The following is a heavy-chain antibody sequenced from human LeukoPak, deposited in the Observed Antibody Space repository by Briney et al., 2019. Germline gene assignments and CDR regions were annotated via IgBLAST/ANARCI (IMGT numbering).Heavy chain of an antibody. CDR3: ARDPGEQQYFDY. Sequence: GGSLRLSCAASGFTFSSYAIHWVRQAPGKGLEWVAVISYDGSNKYYADSVKGRFTISRDNSKNTLYLQMNSLRAEDTAVYHCARDPGEQQYFDYWGQGTLVTGSS. D-gene: IGHD6-13*01. V-gene: IGHV3-30-3*01. J-gene: IGHJ4*02. CDR2: ISYDGSNK. CDR1: GFTFSSYA.